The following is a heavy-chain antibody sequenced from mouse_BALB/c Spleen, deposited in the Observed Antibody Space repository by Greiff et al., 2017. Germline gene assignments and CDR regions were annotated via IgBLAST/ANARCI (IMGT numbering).Heavy chain of an antibody. CDR3: ARSYGKGAMDY. Sequence: QVQLQQSGPELVKPGASVKISCKASGYTFTDYYINWVKQKPGQGLEWIGWIYPGSGNTKYNEKFKGKATLTVDTSSSTAYMQHRSLTTEETAVYIGARSYGKGAMDYWGQGTSVTVAA. D-gene: IGHD2-10*02. V-gene: IGHV1-84*02. CDR1: GYTFTDYY. CDR2: IYPGSGNT. J-gene: IGHJ4*01.